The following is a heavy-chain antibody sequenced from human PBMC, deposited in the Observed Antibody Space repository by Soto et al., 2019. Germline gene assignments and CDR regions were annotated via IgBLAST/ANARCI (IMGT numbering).Heavy chain of an antibody. Sequence: EVQLLESGGGFVKPGGSLRLSCEGSGFIFSSHAMSWVRQAPGKGLEWVSSVSGSGASVHLPDFLKGRFSSSRDNSENTVYLELNKLRVDDTAVYYCAKDLPLWSGYSFSENHWGQGTLVTVSS. CDR2: VSGSGASV. V-gene: IGHV3-23*01. CDR3: AKDLPLWSGYSFSENH. J-gene: IGHJ5*02. CDR1: GFIFSSHA. D-gene: IGHD3-3*01.